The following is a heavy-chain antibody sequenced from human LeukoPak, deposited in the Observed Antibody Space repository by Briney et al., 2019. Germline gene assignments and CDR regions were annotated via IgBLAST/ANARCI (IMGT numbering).Heavy chain of an antibody. V-gene: IGHV1-2*02. CDR1: GYTFTGYY. Sequence: GASVKVSCKASGYTFTGYYMHWVRQAPGQGLEWMGWINPNSGGTNYAQKFQGRVTMTRDTSISTAYMELSRLRSDDTAVYYCARETGYDILTGYYFGDWFDPWGQGTLVTVSS. CDR2: INPNSGGT. D-gene: IGHD3-9*01. J-gene: IGHJ5*02. CDR3: ARETGYDILTGYYFGDWFDP.